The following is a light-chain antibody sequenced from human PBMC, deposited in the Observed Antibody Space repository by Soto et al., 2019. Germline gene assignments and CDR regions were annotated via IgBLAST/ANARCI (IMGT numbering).Light chain of an antibody. CDR2: GAS. J-gene: IGKJ1*01. V-gene: IGKV3-20*01. CDR3: QQYGSSLRT. Sequence: EIVLTQSPGTLSLSPGERATLSCRASQSVSSSYLAWYQQKPGQAPRLLIYGASSRATGIPDRFSGSGSGTDFTLTIRRLEPEDFAVYYCQQYGSSLRTFGQGTKVDI. CDR1: QSVSSSY.